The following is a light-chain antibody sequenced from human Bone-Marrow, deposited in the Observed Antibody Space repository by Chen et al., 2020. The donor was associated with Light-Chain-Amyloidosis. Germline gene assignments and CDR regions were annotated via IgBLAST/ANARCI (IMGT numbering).Light chain of an antibody. V-gene: IGLV3-25*03. J-gene: IGLJ2*01. Sequence: SYELTQPPSVSVSPGQTARITCSGDDLPTEYAYWYQQKPGQAPVLVIHRDTEMPSGFSVRFSGYSSGPTATVAISGGQAAHEAAYHCTSADRSGTYEVRFGGGTGLTVL. CDR3: TSADRSGTYEVR. CDR2: RDT. CDR1: DLPTEY.